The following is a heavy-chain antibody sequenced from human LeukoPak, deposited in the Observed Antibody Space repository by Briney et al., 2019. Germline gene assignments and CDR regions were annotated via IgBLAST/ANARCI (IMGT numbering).Heavy chain of an antibody. CDR3: ARSPTAPGSGYDYYFDY. J-gene: IGHJ4*02. V-gene: IGHV3-20*04. CDR2: INWNGGST. D-gene: IGHD5-12*01. Sequence: GGSLRLSCAASGFTFSSSWMHWVRHAPGKGLEWVSGINWNGGSTGYADSVKGRFTISRDNAKNSLYLQMNSLRAEDTALYYCARSPTAPGSGYDYYFDYWGQGTLVTVSS. CDR1: GFTFSSSW.